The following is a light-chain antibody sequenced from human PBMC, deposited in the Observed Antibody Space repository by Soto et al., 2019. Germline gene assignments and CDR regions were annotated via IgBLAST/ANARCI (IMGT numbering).Light chain of an antibody. CDR2: GAS. Sequence: EIVLTQSPGTLSLSPGGRATLSCRASQSVTNNYLAWYQQKPGQAPRLLIYGASSRATGIPDRVSGSGSGTDFTLTISSLEPEDFAVYYCQQYGSSPLTFGGGTKVEIK. CDR3: QQYGSSPLT. V-gene: IGKV3-20*01. CDR1: QSVTNNY. J-gene: IGKJ4*01.